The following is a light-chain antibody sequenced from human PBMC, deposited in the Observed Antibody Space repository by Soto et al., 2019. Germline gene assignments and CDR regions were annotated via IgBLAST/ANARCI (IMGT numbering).Light chain of an antibody. CDR1: SSDVGGYDY. J-gene: IGLJ3*02. Sequence: QSALTQPASVSGSPGQSITISCTGTSSDVGGYDYVSWYQHHPGKVPKLMIYEVTNRPSGVSNRFSGSRSGDTASLTISGLQAEDEAHYYCSSYTTSTTLVFGVGTKLTVL. CDR2: EVT. V-gene: IGLV2-14*01. CDR3: SSYTTSTTLV.